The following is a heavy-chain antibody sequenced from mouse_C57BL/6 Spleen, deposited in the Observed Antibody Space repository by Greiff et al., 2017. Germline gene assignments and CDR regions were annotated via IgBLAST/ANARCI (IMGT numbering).Heavy chain of an antibody. Sequence: EVQLQQSGPELVKPGASVKISCKASGYTFTDYYMNWVKQSHGKSLEWIGDINPNNGGTSYNQKFKGKATLTVDKSSSTAYMELRSLTSEDSAVYYCAVYDGTGAMDYWGQGTSVTVSS. D-gene: IGHD2-3*01. CDR3: AVYDGTGAMDY. J-gene: IGHJ4*01. V-gene: IGHV1-26*01. CDR2: INPNNGGT. CDR1: GYTFTDYY.